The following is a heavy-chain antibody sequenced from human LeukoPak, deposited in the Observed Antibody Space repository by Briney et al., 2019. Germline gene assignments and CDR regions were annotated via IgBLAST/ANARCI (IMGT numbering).Heavy chain of an antibody. CDR2: IYYSGST. J-gene: IGHJ6*03. V-gene: IGHV4-39*07. CDR3: ARGRIATLYYYYMDV. CDR1: GGSISSSSYY. Sequence: SETLSLTCTVSGGSISSSSYYWGWIRQPPGKGLEWIGSIYYSGSTNYNPSLKSRVTISVDTSKNQFSLKLSSVTAADTAVYYCARGRIATLYYYYMDVWGKGTTVTVSS. D-gene: IGHD6-6*01.